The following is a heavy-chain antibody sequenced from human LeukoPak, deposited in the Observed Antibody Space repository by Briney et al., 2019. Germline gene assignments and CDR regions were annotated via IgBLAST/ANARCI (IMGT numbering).Heavy chain of an antibody. D-gene: IGHD3-10*01. CDR1: GFTVSSNY. Sequence: GGSLRLSCAASGFTVSSNYMSWVRQAPGKGLEWVSVIYSGGSTYYADSVKGRFTISRDNSKNTLYLQMNSLRAEDTAVYYCARKWFGGLLGPFDYWGQGTLVTVSS. J-gene: IGHJ4*02. CDR3: ARKWFGGLLGPFDY. CDR2: IYSGGST. V-gene: IGHV3-53*01.